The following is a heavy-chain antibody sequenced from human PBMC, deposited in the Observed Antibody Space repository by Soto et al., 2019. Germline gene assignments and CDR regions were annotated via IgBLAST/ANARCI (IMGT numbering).Heavy chain of an antibody. CDR1: GGSISSSNW. V-gene: IGHV4-4*02. J-gene: IGHJ6*02. CDR3: ARDHWGEYGSGSYYYGMDV. Sequence: SETLSLTCAVSGGSISSSNWWSWVRQPPGKGLEWIGEIYHSGSTNYNPSLKSRVTISVDKSKNQFSLKLSSVTAADTAVYYCARDHWGEYGSGSYYYGMDVWGQGTTVTVSS. CDR2: IYHSGST. D-gene: IGHD3-10*01.